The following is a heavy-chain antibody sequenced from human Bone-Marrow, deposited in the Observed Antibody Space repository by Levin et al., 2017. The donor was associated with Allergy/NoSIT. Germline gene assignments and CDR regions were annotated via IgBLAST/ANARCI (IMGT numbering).Heavy chain of an antibody. V-gene: IGHV3-7*01. CDR3: GRVVYGNSDDALDH. CDR1: GFTFSRFW. CDR2: ISDDGTKK. D-gene: IGHD2-8*01. J-gene: IGHJ4*02. Sequence: GESLKISCAASGFTFSRFWMDWVRQAPGKGLEWVANISDDGTKKHYVDSVKGRFTISRDNAKNSLVLQMDSLTVEDTAIYYCGRVVYGNSDDALDHWGQGALVIVSS.